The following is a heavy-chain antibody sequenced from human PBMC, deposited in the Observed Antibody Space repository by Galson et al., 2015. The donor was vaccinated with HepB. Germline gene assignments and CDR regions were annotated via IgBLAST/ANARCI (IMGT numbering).Heavy chain of an antibody. CDR3: ARDLRRGILPFDY. CDR2: INPNSGGT. V-gene: IGHV1-2*02. Sequence: SVKVSCKASGYTFTGYYMHWVRRAPGQGLEWMGWINPNSGGTNYAQKFQGRVTMTRDTSISTAYMELSRLRSDDTAVYYCARDLRRGILPFDYWGQGTLVTVSS. J-gene: IGHJ4*02. CDR1: GYTFTGYY.